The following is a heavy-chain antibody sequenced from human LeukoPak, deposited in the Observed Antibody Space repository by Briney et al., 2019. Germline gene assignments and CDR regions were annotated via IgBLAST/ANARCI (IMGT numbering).Heavy chain of an antibody. CDR2: INHSGST. D-gene: IGHD3-16*01. CDR1: GGSFSGYY. J-gene: IGHJ4*02. V-gene: IGHV4-34*01. Sequence: PSETLSLTCAVYGGSFSGYYWSWIRPPPGKGLEWIGEINHSGSTNYNPSLKGRVTISVDTSKNQFSLKLSSVTAADTAVYYCARGRIGGGDFDYWGQGTLVTVSS. CDR3: ARGRIGGGDFDY.